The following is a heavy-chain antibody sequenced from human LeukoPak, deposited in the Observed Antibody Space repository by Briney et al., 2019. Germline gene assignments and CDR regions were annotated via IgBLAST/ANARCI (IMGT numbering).Heavy chain of an antibody. V-gene: IGHV3-9*01. CDR2: ISWNSGSI. J-gene: IGHJ4*02. Sequence: TGGSLRPSCAASGFTFDDYAMHWVRQAPGKGLEWVSGISWNSGSIGYADSVKGRFTISRDNAKNSLYLQMNSLRAEDTALYYCAKDRGSGWYYFDYWGQGTLVTVSS. CDR3: AKDRGSGWYYFDY. CDR1: GFTFDDYA. D-gene: IGHD6-19*01.